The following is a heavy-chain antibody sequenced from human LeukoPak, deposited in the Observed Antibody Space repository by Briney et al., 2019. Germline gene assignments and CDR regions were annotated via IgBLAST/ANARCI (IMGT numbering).Heavy chain of an antibody. J-gene: IGHJ4*02. Sequence: GGSLRLSCTASGFTFSSYAMYWIRQAPGKGRGWVSGIFGSGGGAHYAHSVKGRFTISRDNSKNTVYVQMTSLRAEDTAVYYCGKTTSGYSSGRYPAWPVVYWGQGTLVTVST. D-gene: IGHD6-19*01. CDR1: GFTFSSYA. CDR2: IFGSGGGA. CDR3: GKTTSGYSSGRYPAWPVVY. V-gene: IGHV3-23*01.